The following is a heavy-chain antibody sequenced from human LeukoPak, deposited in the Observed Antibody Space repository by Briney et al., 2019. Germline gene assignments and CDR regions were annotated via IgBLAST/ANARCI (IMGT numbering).Heavy chain of an antibody. Sequence: PSQTLSLTCTVSGGSISSGGYSWSWIRQHPGKGLEWIGYIYYSGSTYYNPSLKSRVTISVDTSKNQFSLKLSSVTAADTAVYYCARRSGYSYGLHLYYFDYWGQGTLVTVSS. V-gene: IGHV4-31*03. CDR3: ARRSGYSYGLHLYYFDY. CDR1: GGSISSGGYS. D-gene: IGHD5-18*01. CDR2: IYYSGST. J-gene: IGHJ4*02.